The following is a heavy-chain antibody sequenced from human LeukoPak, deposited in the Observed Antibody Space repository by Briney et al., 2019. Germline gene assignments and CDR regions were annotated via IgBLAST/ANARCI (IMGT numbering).Heavy chain of an antibody. CDR2: TYYRSKWYN. CDR3: ARERGPYSGSYFDY. CDR1: GDSVCSNSAY. Sequence: SQTLSLTCAISGDSVCSNSAYWNWIRQSPSRGLEWLGRTYYRSKWYNDYAVSVKSRITINPDTSKNQFSLQLNSVTPEDTAVYYCARERGPYSGSYFDYWGQGTLVTVSS. D-gene: IGHD1-26*01. V-gene: IGHV6-1*01. J-gene: IGHJ4*02.